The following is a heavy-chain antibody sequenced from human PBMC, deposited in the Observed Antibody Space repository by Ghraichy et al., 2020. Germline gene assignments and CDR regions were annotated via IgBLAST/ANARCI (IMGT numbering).Heavy chain of an antibody. CDR1: GGSISSYY. J-gene: IGHJ5*02. CDR3: ARGGSGWFDP. CDR2: IYYSGST. D-gene: IGHD3-16*01. V-gene: IGHV4-59*01. Sequence: SETLSLTCTVSGGSISSYYWSWIRQPPGKGLEWIGYIYYSGSTNYNPSLKSRVTISVDTSKNQFSLKLSSVTAADTAVYYCARGGSGWFDPWGQGTLVTVSA.